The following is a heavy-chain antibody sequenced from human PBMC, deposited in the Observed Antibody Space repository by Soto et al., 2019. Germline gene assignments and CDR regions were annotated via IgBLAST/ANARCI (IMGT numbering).Heavy chain of an antibody. D-gene: IGHD3-10*01. V-gene: IGHV3-53*04. CDR2: IYSSGST. Sequence: EVQLVESGGGLVQPGGSLRLSCAASGFNVSTNYMSWVRQAQGKGLEWVSVIYSSGSTYYGDSVKGRFTISRQNSKNTLYLQMNNLRAENTAVYYCARDLYAWANYLGAFDIWGQGTMVTVSS. CDR3: ARDLYAWANYLGAFDI. CDR1: GFNVSTNY. J-gene: IGHJ3*02.